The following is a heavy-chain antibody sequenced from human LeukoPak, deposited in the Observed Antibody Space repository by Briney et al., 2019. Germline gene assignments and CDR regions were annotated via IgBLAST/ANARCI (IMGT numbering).Heavy chain of an antibody. CDR2: ISGSGANT. CDR1: GFTFTDDA. Sequence: GGSLRLSCAASGFTFTDDAMTWVRQAPGKGLEWVSGISGSGANTFYADSVKGRFTISRDNSKNTLHLQMNSLRAEDTAMYYCAKSLESVSGAKFDLWGQGTLVTVSS. D-gene: IGHD1-1*01. CDR3: AKSLESVSGAKFDL. J-gene: IGHJ4*02. V-gene: IGHV3-23*01.